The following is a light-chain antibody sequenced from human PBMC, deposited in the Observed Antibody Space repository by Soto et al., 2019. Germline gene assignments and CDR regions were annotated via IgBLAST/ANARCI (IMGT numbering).Light chain of an antibody. V-gene: IGKV3-11*01. Sequence: IVFTRCLGTLSLSPGERANMYCRASQSVSGYLAWYQQKPGQAPRLLIYDGSHRAAGIPSRFSGSGSGTDFTLTISGLEPEDFAVYYCQQRSNWLIAFGPGTKVDI. CDR3: QQRSNWLIA. CDR1: QSVSGY. J-gene: IGKJ3*01. CDR2: DGS.